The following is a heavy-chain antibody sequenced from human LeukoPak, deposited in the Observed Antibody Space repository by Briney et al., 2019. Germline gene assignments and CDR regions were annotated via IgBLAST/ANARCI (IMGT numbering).Heavy chain of an antibody. CDR2: IYPGDFDT. CDR3: ARRIVGATYGMDV. J-gene: IGHJ6*02. V-gene: IGHV5-51*01. Sequence: GESLKISCKGSGYSFTSYWIGWVRQMPGKGLEWMGIIYPGDFDTRYSPSFQGQVTISADKSISTAYLQWSSLKASDTAMYYCARRIVGATYGMDVWGQGTTVTVSS. CDR1: GYSFTSYW. D-gene: IGHD1-26*01.